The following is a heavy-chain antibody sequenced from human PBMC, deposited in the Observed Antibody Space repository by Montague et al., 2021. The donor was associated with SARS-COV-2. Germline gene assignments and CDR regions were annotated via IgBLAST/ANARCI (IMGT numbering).Heavy chain of an antibody. CDR3: ARTSRGSRYFYGFDV. D-gene: IGHD3-22*01. CDR2: IFRSGAT. J-gene: IGHJ4*02. CDR1: GDSISDYY. V-gene: IGHV4-59*01. Sequence: SETLSLTRTVSGDSISDYYWSWIRQPPGMGLEWIGCIFRSGATNYNPPLKSRVIISLDTSKSQFSLRLSSVTAADTAIYYCARTSRGSRYFYGFDVWGQGTLVTVSS.